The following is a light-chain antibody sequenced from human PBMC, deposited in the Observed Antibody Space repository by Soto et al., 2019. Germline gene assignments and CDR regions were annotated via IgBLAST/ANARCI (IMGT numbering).Light chain of an antibody. CDR3: QQYHSWPPT. CDR2: GAS. V-gene: IGKV3-15*01. J-gene: IGKJ1*01. CDR1: QSIRSN. Sequence: DIVMTQSPATLSLSPGDSGTLSCRASQSIRSNLAWYQQRPGQAPRLLLYGASLTATGIPARFSGGGSGTEFTLTISGLQSEDFAVYYCQQYHSWPPTFGQGTKVDIK.